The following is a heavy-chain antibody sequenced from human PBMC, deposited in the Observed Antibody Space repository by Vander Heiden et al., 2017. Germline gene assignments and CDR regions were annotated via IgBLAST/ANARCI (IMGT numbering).Heavy chain of an antibody. V-gene: IGHV4-39*01. J-gene: IGHJ4*02. Sequence: GWIRQPTGKGLEWIGNIYYSGTAFYNPSLKSRVTISVDTSTNQFALRLRSVTAADTAVYYCARARDGYLADYFDYWGQGSLVTVSS. CDR3: ARARDGYLADYFDY. CDR2: IYYSGTA. D-gene: IGHD5-12*01.